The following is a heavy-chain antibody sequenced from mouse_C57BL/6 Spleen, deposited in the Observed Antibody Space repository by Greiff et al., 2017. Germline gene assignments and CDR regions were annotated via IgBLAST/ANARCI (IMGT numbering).Heavy chain of an antibody. Sequence: VQLQQSGPELVKPGASVKISCKASGYAFSSSWMNWVKQRPGKGLEWIGRIYPGDGDTNYNGKFKGKATLTADKSSSTAYMQLSSLTSEDSAVYFCARDATVDYFDYWGQGTTLTVSS. CDR1: GYAFSSSW. V-gene: IGHV1-82*01. CDR2: IYPGDGDT. D-gene: IGHD1-1*01. J-gene: IGHJ2*01. CDR3: ARDATVDYFDY.